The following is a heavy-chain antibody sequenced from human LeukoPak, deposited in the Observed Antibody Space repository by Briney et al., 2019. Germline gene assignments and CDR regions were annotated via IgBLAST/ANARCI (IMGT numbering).Heavy chain of an antibody. J-gene: IGHJ3*02. D-gene: IGHD6-19*01. CDR3: AKPRGEEWLVGLYDAFDI. CDR2: ISGSDGST. V-gene: IGHV3-23*01. CDR1: GFTFSSYA. Sequence: GGSLRLSCAASGFTFSSYAMSWVRQAPGKGPEWVSVISGSDGSTYYADSVKGRFTISRDNSKNTLYLQMNSLRAEDTAVFYCAKPRGEEWLVGLYDAFDIWGQGTMVTVSS.